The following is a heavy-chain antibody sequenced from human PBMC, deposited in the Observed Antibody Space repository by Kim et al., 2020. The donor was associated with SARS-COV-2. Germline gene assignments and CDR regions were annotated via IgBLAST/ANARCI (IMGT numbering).Heavy chain of an antibody. D-gene: IGHD6-13*01. V-gene: IGHV4-31*02. Sequence: KSRVTISVDASKNQFSLKLSSVTAADTAVYYCARAWKGIAAAGSPGGFDYWGQGTLVTVSS. J-gene: IGHJ4*02. CDR3: ARAWKGIAAAGSPGGFDY.